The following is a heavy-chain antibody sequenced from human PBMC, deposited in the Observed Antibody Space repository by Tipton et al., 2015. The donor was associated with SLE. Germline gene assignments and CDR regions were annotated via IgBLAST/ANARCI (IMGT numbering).Heavy chain of an antibody. CDR3: ARQDGFDIPPFD. J-gene: IGHJ4*02. CDR1: GFTFSNNW. Sequence: SLRLSCAVSGFTFSNNWMAWVRQAPGKGLEWVAHINQDGSEQYYVDSVKGRFTIYRDNAKSSLYLQMNSLRAEDTAVYYCARQDGFDIPPFDWGQGTLVTVSS. D-gene: IGHD3-9*01. V-gene: IGHV3-7*01. CDR2: INQDGSEQ.